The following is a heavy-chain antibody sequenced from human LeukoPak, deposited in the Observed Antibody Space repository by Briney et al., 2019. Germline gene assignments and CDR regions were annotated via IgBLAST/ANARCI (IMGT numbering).Heavy chain of an antibody. CDR3: ARGGHTWQLVVPAGY. J-gene: IGHJ4*02. D-gene: IGHD6-6*01. CDR2: ISSSSSYI. Sequence: GGSLRLSCAASGFTFSSYSMNWVRQAPGKGLEWVSSISSSSSYIYYADSVKGRFTISRDNAKNSLYLQMNSLRAEDTAVYYWARGGHTWQLVVPAGYWGEGTLVTASS. V-gene: IGHV3-21*01. CDR1: GFTFSSYS.